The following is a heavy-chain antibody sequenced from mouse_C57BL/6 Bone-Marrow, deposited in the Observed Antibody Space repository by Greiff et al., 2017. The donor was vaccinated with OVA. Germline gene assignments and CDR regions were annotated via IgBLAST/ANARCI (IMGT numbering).Heavy chain of an antibody. CDR2: ISYDGSN. J-gene: IGHJ2*01. V-gene: IGHV3-6*01. CDR3: ARVIYYGNYDYFDY. D-gene: IGHD2-1*01. CDR1: GYSITSGYY. Sequence: ESGPGLVKPSQSLSLTCSVTGYSITSGYYWNWIRQFPGNKLEWMGYISYDGSNNYNPSLKNRISITRDTSTNQFFLKLNSVTTEDTATYYCARVIYYGNYDYFDYWGQGTTLTVSS.